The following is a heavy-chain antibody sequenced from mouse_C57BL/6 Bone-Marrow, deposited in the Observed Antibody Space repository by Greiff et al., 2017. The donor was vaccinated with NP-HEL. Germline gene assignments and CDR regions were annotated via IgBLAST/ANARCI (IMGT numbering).Heavy chain of an antibody. V-gene: IGHV1-61*01. J-gene: IGHJ1*03. CDR2: IYPSDSET. D-gene: IGHD1-1*01. CDR3: ARDSYGTICYWYFDV. CDR1: GYTFTSYW. Sequence: QVQLQQSGAELVRPGSSVKLSCKASGYTFTSYWMDWVKQRPGQGLEWIGNIYPSDSETNYNQKFKDKATLTVDKSSSTSYMQLSSLTSEDSAVYYCARDSYGTICYWYFDVWGTGTTVTVSS.